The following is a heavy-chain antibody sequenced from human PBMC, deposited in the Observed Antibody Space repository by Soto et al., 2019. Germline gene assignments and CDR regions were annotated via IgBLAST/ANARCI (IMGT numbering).Heavy chain of an antibody. CDR1: GFTFSSYD. CDR3: VRRVSGNYDY. D-gene: IGHD1-7*01. J-gene: IGHJ4*02. V-gene: IGHV3-64*01. CDR2: ISSNGGTT. Sequence: EVLLAESGGGMVQPGGSLRLSCVASGFTFSSYDMHWVRQAPGKGLEYVSSISSNGGTTYYGNSVKGRFTISRDNSKNTLYLQMGSLSAEDMAVYYCVRRVSGNYDYWGQGTLVTVSS.